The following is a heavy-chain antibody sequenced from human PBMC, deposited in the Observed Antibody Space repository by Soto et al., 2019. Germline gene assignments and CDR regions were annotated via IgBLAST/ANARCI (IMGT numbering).Heavy chain of an antibody. Sequence: ASVKVSCKASGYTFTSYAMHWVRQAPGQRLEWMGWINAGNGNTKYSQKFQGRVTITRDKSASTAYMELSSLRSEDTAVYYCARAPQYYYDSSGYYHRQYYFDCWGQGTLVTVSS. CDR2: INAGNGNT. V-gene: IGHV1-3*01. D-gene: IGHD3-22*01. CDR3: ARAPQYYYDSSGYYHRQYYFDC. CDR1: GYTFTSYA. J-gene: IGHJ4*02.